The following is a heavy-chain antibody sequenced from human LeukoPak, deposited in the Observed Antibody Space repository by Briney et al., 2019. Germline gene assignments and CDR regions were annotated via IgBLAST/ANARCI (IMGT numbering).Heavy chain of an antibody. CDR3: ARDFFHSSDSRPFDY. Sequence: GGSLRLSCAASGFTFGAYTINWVRQAPGKGLEWGSCIFSRSESILYADSVKGRFTISRDNAKNSLYLQMDSLRVEDTAVYYCARDFFHSSDSRPFDYWGQGTLVTVSS. J-gene: IGHJ4*02. CDR2: IFSRSESI. CDR1: GFTFGAYT. D-gene: IGHD3-22*01. V-gene: IGHV3-21*01.